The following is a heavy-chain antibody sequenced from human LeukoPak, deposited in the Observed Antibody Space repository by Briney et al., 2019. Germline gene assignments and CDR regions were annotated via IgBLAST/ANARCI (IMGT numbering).Heavy chain of an antibody. D-gene: IGHD3-9*01. CDR1: GSTFSSYW. J-gene: IGHJ6*03. CDR2: IRSKAYGGTT. V-gene: IGHV3-49*04. CDR3: TRDLPDLTGYYTITYYYYYMDV. Sequence: GGSLRLSCAASGSTFSSYWMTWVRQAPEKGLEWVGFIRSKAYGGTTEYAASVKGRFTISRDDSKSIAYLQMNSLKTEDTAVYYCTRDLPDLTGYYTITYYYYYMDVWGKGTTVTISS.